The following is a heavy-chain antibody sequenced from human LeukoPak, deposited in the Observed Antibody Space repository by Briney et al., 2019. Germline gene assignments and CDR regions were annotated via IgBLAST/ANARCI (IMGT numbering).Heavy chain of an antibody. J-gene: IGHJ4*02. CDR2: IYYTGTT. D-gene: IGHD6-13*01. CDR1: GASLSSGIYY. Sequence: SQTLSLTCTVSGASLSSGIYYWSWIRQHPGKGLEWIGYIYYTGTTYYNPSLKSRVTISVDTSKNQLSLKLSSVTAADTAVYYCARGVLYWGQGTLVTVSS. V-gene: IGHV4-31*03. CDR3: ARGVLY.